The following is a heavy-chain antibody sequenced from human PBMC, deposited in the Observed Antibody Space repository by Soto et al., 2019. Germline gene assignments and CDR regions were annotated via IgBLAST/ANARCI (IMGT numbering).Heavy chain of an antibody. CDR3: ARFSYDILTGYYNDRPFDY. CDR2: INHSGST. V-gene: IGHV4-34*01. Sequence: ETLSLTCAVYGGSFSGYYWSWIRQPPGKGLEWIGEINHSGSTNYNPSLKSRVTISVDTSKNQFSLKLSSVTAADTAVYYCARFSYDILTGYYNDRPFDYWGQGTLVTVSS. D-gene: IGHD3-9*01. J-gene: IGHJ4*02. CDR1: GGSFSGYY.